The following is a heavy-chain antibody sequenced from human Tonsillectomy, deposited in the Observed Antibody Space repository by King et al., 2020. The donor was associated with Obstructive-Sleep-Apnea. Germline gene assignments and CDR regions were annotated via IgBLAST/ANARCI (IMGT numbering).Heavy chain of an antibody. CDR3: TTEWYYEILTGYYAGGSESFDY. Sequence: QLVQSGGGLVKPGGSLRLSCAASGFTFSNAWMSWVRQAPGKGLGWGGRIKSKTDGGTTDYAAPVKGRFTISRDDSKNTLYLQMNSLKTEDTAVYYCTTEWYYEILTGYYAGGSESFDYWGQGTLVTVSS. D-gene: IGHD3-9*01. V-gene: IGHV3-15*01. CDR1: GFTFSNAW. CDR2: IKSKTDGGTT. J-gene: IGHJ4*02.